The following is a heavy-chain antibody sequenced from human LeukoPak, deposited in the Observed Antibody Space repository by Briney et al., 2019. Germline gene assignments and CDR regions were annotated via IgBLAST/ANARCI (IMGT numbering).Heavy chain of an antibody. D-gene: IGHD6-13*01. CDR2: ISGSGGST. Sequence: GGSLRLSCAASGFTFTSYAMNWVRQAPGKGLEWVSGISGSGGSTYYADSVKGRFTISRDNSKNTLYLQMNSLRAEDTAVYYCAERSSSSWYMDYSGPGTLVTVSS. J-gene: IGHJ4*02. CDR1: GFTFTSYA. V-gene: IGHV3-23*01. CDR3: AERSSSSWYMDY.